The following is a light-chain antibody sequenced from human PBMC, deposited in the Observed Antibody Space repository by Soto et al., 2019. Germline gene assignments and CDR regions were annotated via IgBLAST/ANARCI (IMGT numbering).Light chain of an antibody. CDR2: SAS. V-gene: IGKV1-8*01. J-gene: IGKJ1*01. CDR3: HQYYSFPPWT. CDR1: ESISGY. Sequence: AIQLTQSPASVSSSPGDRVTITCRASESISGYLAWYQQKPGKPPKLLIYSASTLHSGVPSRFSASGVGTDFTLAISGLESEEYGTYDCHQYYSFPPWTCGQGTKVE.